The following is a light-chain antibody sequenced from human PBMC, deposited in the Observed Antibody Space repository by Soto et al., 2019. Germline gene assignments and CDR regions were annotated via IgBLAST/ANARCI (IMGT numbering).Light chain of an antibody. V-gene: IGKV3-15*01. J-gene: IGKJ5*01. CDR1: QSVSTF. Sequence: EIVMTQSPATLSVSPGDSVTLSCRASQSVSTFLAWYQHKPGQPPRLLIYGASTRATGVPARFSGSESDTDFPITISSLQSEDFAVYFCQQGSDWPQFTFGQGTRLEIK. CDR2: GAS. CDR3: QQGSDWPQFT.